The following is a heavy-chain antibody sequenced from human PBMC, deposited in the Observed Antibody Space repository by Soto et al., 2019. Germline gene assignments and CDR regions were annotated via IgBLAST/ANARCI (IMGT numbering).Heavy chain of an antibody. Sequence: QVQLVESGGGVVQPGRSLRLSCAASGFTFSSYGMHWVRQAPGKGLEWVAVISYDGSNKYYADSVKGRFTISRDNSKNTLYLHMNSLRAEDTAVYYCAKDGGYSDFDYWGQGTLVTVSS. CDR1: GFTFSSYG. CDR3: AKDGGYSDFDY. CDR2: ISYDGSNK. V-gene: IGHV3-30*18. D-gene: IGHD5-18*01. J-gene: IGHJ4*02.